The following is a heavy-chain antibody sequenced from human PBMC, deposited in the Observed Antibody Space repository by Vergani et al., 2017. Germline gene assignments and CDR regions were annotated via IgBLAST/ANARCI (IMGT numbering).Heavy chain of an antibody. CDR2: IIPIFGTA. CDR1: GGTFSSYA. J-gene: IGHJ6*02. D-gene: IGHD6-19*01. CDR3: ARFSYSRGWYSDYYGMDV. V-gene: IGHV1-69*01. Sequence: QVQLVQSGAEVKKPGSSVKVSCKASGGTFSSYAISWVRQAPGQGLEWMGGIIPIFGTANYAQKFQGRVTITADESTSTAYMELRSLRSEDTAVYYCARFSYSRGWYSDYYGMDVWGQGTTVTVSS.